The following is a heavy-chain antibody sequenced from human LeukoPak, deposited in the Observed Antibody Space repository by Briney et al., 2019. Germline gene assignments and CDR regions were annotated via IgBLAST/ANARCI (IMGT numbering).Heavy chain of an antibody. J-gene: IGHJ4*02. V-gene: IGHV4-30-4*01. D-gene: IGHD2-15*01. CDR1: NDSISSGDYY. CDR3: VREILYCSGGSCYRGPFDN. Sequence: SENLSLTCTVSNDSISSGDYYWNWIRQPPGKGLEWIGYILHRGGTSYNPSRKSRILFSVDTSQNQFSLKLNSVTAADTAVYYCVREILYCSGGSCYRGPFDNWGQGTLVTVSA. CDR2: ILHRGGT.